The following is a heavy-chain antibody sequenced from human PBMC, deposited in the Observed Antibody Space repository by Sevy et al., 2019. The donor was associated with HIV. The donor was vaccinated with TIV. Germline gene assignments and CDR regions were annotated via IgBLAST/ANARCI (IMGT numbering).Heavy chain of an antibody. J-gene: IGHJ4*02. Sequence: GGSLRLSCAASEFTFSNYAMTWVRQAPGKGLEWVSSISGSGGSTYYADSVKGRFTISRDNSKNTLYLQMNSLRVEDTALYYCAKEEVAVTATPLDHWGKGTLVTVSS. V-gene: IGHV3-23*01. CDR3: AKEEVAVTATPLDH. D-gene: IGHD2-15*01. CDR2: ISGSGGST. CDR1: EFTFSNYA.